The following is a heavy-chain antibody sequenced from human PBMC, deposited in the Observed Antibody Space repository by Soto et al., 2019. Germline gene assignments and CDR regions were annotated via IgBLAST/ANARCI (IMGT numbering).Heavy chain of an antibody. CDR1: LYTFTSYA. J-gene: IGHJ4*02. CDR2: ISAYNFNT. D-gene: IGHD3-10*01. V-gene: IGHV1-18*01. Sequence: AVTVSCKPSLYTFTSYAIFLVQQAPGQGLEGMGLISAYNFNTNYAQKPQARVTITTDTSTSTAYMELRSLRSDDKAVYYCERGSWFDDYWGQGTLVTVSS. CDR3: ERGSWFDDY.